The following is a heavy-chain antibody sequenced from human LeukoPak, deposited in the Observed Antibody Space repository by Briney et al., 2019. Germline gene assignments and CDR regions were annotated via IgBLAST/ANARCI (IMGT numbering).Heavy chain of an antibody. D-gene: IGHD3-22*01. J-gene: IGHJ4*02. V-gene: IGHV3-21*01. Sequence: GGSLRLSCAASEFTFNSYSFNWIRQPPGGGLEWVSPISSGSTYIYYSDSVQGRFTVSRDNAKNSLFLQMNNLRAEDTAVYYCARDPFYYDAAGSDDYWGQGTLVTVSS. CDR2: ISSGSTYI. CDR3: ARDPFYYDAAGSDDY. CDR1: EFTFNSYS.